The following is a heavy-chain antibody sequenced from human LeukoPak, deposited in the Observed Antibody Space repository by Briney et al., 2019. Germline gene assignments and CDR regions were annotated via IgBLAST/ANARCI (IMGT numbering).Heavy chain of an antibody. CDR2: IYYSGST. V-gene: IGHV4-59*01. Sequence: SETLSLTCTVSGGSISSYYWSWIRQPPGKGLEWIGYIYYSGSTNYNPSPKSRVTISVDTSKNQFSLKLSSVTAADTAVYYCARAPPRYDILTGYYFYGMDVWGQGTTVTVSS. CDR3: ARAPPRYDILTGYYFYGMDV. D-gene: IGHD3-9*01. CDR1: GGSISSYY. J-gene: IGHJ6*02.